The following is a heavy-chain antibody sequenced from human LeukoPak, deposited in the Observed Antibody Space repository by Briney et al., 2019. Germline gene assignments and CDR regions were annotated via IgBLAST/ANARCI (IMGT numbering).Heavy chain of an antibody. CDR3: ARGDYYDSLRFDY. Sequence: SETLSLTCTVSGGSVSSDSFYWSRIRQPPGKGLEWIGYIFYSGTTNYNPSLKSRVTISLDTSKNQFSLKLSSLTAADTAVYYCARGDYYDSLRFDYWGQGTLVSVSS. CDR2: IFYSGTT. D-gene: IGHD3-22*01. J-gene: IGHJ4*02. CDR1: GGSVSSDSFY. V-gene: IGHV4-61*01.